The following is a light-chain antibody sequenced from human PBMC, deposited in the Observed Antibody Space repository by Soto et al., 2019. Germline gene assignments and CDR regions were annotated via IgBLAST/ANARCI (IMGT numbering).Light chain of an antibody. Sequence: EIVLTQSPATLSLSPGERATLSCRASQSVSSYLAWYQQKPGQAPRLLIYDASNRATGIPARFSGSGSGTDFTLTISSLEPEDFAVYYCQKSSNWPRYTFGQGTKLEIK. CDR3: QKSSNWPRYT. CDR2: DAS. V-gene: IGKV3-11*01. J-gene: IGKJ2*01. CDR1: QSVSSY.